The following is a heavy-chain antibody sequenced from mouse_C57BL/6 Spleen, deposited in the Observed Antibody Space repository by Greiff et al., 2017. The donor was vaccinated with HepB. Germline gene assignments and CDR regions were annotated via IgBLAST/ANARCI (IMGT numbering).Heavy chain of an antibody. V-gene: IGHV5-17*01. D-gene: IGHD1-1*01. CDR3: ARDYYYGSPYYFDY. Sequence: EVKLMESGGGLVKPGGSLKLSCAASGFTFSDYGMHWVRQAPEKGLEWVAYISSGSSTIYYADTVKGRFTISRDNAKNTLFLQMTSLRSEDTAMYYCARDYYYGSPYYFDYWGQGTTLTVSS. CDR2: ISSGSSTI. J-gene: IGHJ2*01. CDR1: GFTFSDYG.